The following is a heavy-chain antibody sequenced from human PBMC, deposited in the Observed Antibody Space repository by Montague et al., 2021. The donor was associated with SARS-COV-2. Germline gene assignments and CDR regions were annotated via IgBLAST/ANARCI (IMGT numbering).Heavy chain of an antibody. CDR1: GGSISSGSYY. V-gene: IGHV4-61*02. Sequence: TLSLTCTVSGGSISSGSYYWSWIRQPAGKGLEWIGRISISGSTYYNPSLESRVTISVDTSKNQFSLKLSSVTAADTAVYYCAREIAVAGLFDYWGQGTLVTVSS. CDR2: ISISGST. D-gene: IGHD6-19*01. J-gene: IGHJ4*02. CDR3: AREIAVAGLFDY.